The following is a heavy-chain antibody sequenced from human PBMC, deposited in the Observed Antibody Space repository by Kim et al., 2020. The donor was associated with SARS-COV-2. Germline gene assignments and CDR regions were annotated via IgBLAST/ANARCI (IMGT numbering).Heavy chain of an antibody. J-gene: IGHJ3*02. CDR2: IYYSGST. CDR1: GGSISSYY. Sequence: SETLSLTCTVSGGSISSYYWSWIRQPPGKGLEWIGYIYYSGSTNYNPSLKSRVTISVDTSKNQFSLKLSSVTASDTAVYYCARMYYDFWSGYYNSAFDIWGQGTMVTVSS. CDR3: ARMYYDFWSGYYNSAFDI. D-gene: IGHD3-3*01. V-gene: IGHV4-59*01.